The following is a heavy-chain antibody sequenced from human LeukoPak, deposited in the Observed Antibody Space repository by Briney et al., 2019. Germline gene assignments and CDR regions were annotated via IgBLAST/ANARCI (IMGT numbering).Heavy chain of an antibody. J-gene: IGHJ4*02. CDR3: VRDKSGGTIAAVDTFFDY. V-gene: IGHV3-66*01. D-gene: IGHD6-13*01. CDR2: IYTGSIT. Sequence: GGSLRLSCAASGFTFSSYWMSWVRQAPGKGLEWVSIIYTGSITSYADSVKGRFTISRDESKNTVYLQMDSLRAEDTAVYYCVRDKSGGTIAAVDTFFDYWGQGILVAVS. CDR1: GFTFSSYW.